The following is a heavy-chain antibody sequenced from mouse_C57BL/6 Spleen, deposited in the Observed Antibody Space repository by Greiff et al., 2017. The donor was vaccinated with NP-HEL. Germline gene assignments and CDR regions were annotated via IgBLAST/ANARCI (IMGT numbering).Heavy chain of an antibody. CDR2: IYWDDSK. CDR1: GFSLSTSGMG. Sequence: QVTLQVSGPGILQSSPTLSLTCSFSGFSLSTSGMGVSWLRQPSGQGLEWLAHIYWDDSKRYNPSLKSRLTISQDTSRNQVFLKITSVDTADTATDYCARTYYSNGYYAMDYWGQGTSVTVSS. D-gene: IGHD2-5*01. CDR3: ARTYYSNGYYAMDY. J-gene: IGHJ4*01. V-gene: IGHV8-12*01.